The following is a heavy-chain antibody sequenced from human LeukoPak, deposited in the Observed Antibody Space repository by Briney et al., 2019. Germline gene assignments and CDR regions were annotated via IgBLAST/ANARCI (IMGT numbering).Heavy chain of an antibody. CDR3: ASYYYGSGSYYNPYYYYYYMDV. V-gene: IGHV1-69*05. CDR2: IIPIFGTA. D-gene: IGHD3-10*01. CDR1: GGTFSSYA. Sequence: SVKVSCKASGGTFSSYAISWVRQAPGQGLAWMGGIIPIFGTANYAQKFQGRVTITTDESTSTAYMELSSLRSEDTAVYYCASYYYGSGSYYNPYYYYYYMDVWGKGTTVTVSS. J-gene: IGHJ6*03.